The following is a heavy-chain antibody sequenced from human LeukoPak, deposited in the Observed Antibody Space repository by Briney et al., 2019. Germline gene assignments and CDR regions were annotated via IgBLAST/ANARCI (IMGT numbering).Heavy chain of an antibody. CDR2: INYSGST. J-gene: IGHJ4*02. CDR1: GGSISSGDYY. CDR3: ARVGCSGGSCYSFGY. Sequence: SETMSLTRTVSGGSISSGDYYWSWIRQPPGKGLEWIGYINYSGSTYYNPSLKSRVTISVDTSKNQFSLKLSSVTAAETAVRYCARVGCSGGSCYSFGYWGQGTLVTVSS. V-gene: IGHV4-30-4*02. D-gene: IGHD2-15*01.